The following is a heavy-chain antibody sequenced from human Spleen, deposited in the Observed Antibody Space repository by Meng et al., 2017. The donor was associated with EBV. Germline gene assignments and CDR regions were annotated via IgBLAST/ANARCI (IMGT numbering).Heavy chain of an antibody. V-gene: IGHV3-23*04. CDR3: AKAFAHSSGWYGWFDP. D-gene: IGHD6-19*01. J-gene: IGHJ5*02. CDR2: ISGSGGST. Sequence: EVQLVESXXXXGXXVGSLRVCCAASGFTFSSYAMSWVRQAPGKGLEWVSAISGSGGSTYYADSVKGRFTISRDNSKNTLYLQMNSLRAEDTAVYYCAKAFAHSSGWYGWFDPWGQGTRVTVSS. CDR1: GFTFSSYA.